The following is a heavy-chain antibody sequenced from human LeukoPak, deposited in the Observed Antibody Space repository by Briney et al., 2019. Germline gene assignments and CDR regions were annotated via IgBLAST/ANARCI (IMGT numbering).Heavy chain of an antibody. CDR3: ARSAYLDSSGYYFDF. Sequence: GGSLRLSFPASGFTFDAYAMNWVRQAPGKGREWCSGLTNTVGTKYYADSVKGRFSLSRDNSKITVSLQMNSLSADDTAVYYCARSAYLDSSGYYFDFWGQGTLVTVSS. D-gene: IGHD3-22*01. CDR2: LTNTVGTK. J-gene: IGHJ4*02. V-gene: IGHV3-23*01. CDR1: GFTFDAYA.